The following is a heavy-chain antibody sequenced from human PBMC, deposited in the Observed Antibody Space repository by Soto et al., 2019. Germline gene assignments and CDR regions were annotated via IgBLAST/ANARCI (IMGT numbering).Heavy chain of an antibody. V-gene: IGHV5-51*01. CDR1: GYTFSSYW. CDR2: IYPGDSES. J-gene: IGHJ6*02. Sequence: PGESLKISCKGFGYTFSSYWIAWVRQMPGKGLELMGIIYPGDSESRYSPSFQGQVTFSADKSINTAYLQWSSLKASDTAMYYCARPERIGYCSGRNCPYGMDVWGQGTTVTVSS. CDR3: ARPERIGYCSGRNCPYGMDV. D-gene: IGHD2-15*01.